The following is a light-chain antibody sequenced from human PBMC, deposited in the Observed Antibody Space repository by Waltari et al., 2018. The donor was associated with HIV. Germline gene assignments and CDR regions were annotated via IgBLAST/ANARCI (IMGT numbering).Light chain of an antibody. Sequence: QSVLTQPPSVSAAPGPKVTISCSGRSSNIGKHFILWYKQLPGTAPKLLIYDNNKRPSGIPDRFSGSKSGTSATLGITGLQTGDEADYYCGTWDSSLSGVVFGGGTKLTVL. CDR3: GTWDSSLSGVV. J-gene: IGLJ3*02. V-gene: IGLV1-51*01. CDR2: DNN. CDR1: SSNIGKHF.